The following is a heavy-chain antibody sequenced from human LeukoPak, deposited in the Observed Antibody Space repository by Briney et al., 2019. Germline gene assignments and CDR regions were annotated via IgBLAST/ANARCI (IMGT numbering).Heavy chain of an antibody. CDR2: ISSSSSTI. V-gene: IGHV3-48*01. CDR1: GFTVSSNY. J-gene: IGHJ4*02. Sequence: GGSLRLSCAASGFTVSSNYMSWVRQAPGKGLEWVSYISSSSSTIYYADSVKGRFTISRDNAKNSLYLQMNSLRAEDTAVYYCAGGYYFDYWGQGTLVTVSS. CDR3: AGGYYFDY.